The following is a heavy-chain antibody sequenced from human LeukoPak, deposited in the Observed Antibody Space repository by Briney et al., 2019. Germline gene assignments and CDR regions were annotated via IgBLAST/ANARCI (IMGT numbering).Heavy chain of an antibody. J-gene: IGHJ4*02. CDR3: ASLLCSSTSCPSRAADY. V-gene: IGHV3-48*01. Sequence: GGSLRLSCVASGFPFSTQSMNWVRQAPGKGLEWVSYIMSSGSVIKYADSVKGRFTISRDNAKNSLYLQMNSLRAEDTAVYYCASLLCSSTSCPSRAADYWGQGTLVTVSS. CDR1: GFPFSTQS. D-gene: IGHD2-2*01. CDR2: IMSSGSVI.